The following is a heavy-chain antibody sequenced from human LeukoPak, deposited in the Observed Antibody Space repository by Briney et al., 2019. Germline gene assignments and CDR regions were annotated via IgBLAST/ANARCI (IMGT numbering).Heavy chain of an antibody. CDR2: INPNSGGT. J-gene: IGHJ4*02. V-gene: IGHV1-2*02. Sequence: ASVKVSCKASGYTFTGYYMHWVRQAPGQGLEWMVWINPNSGGTNYAQKFQGRVTMTRDTSISTAYMELSRLRSDDTAVYYCARDGSGSTLNYYDSSGPDYWGQGTLVTVSS. CDR3: ARDGSGSTLNYYDSSGPDY. CDR1: GYTFTGYY. D-gene: IGHD3-22*01.